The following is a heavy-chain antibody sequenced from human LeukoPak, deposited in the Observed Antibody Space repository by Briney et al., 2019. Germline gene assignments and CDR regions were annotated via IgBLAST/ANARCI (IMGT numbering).Heavy chain of an antibody. CDR3: ARSVGYCSGGSCYRNWFDP. D-gene: IGHD2-15*01. Sequence: GGSLRLSCAASGFTFSSYWMSWARQAPGKGLEWVANIKQDGSEKYYVDSVKGRFTISRDNAKNSLYLQMNSLRAEDTAVYYCARSVGYCSGGSCYRNWFDPWGQGTLVTVSS. V-gene: IGHV3-7*01. J-gene: IGHJ5*02. CDR2: IKQDGSEK. CDR1: GFTFSSYW.